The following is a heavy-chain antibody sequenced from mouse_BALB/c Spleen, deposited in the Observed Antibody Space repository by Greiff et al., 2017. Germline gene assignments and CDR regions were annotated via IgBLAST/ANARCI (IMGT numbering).Heavy chain of an antibody. CDR1: GYTFTDYE. D-gene: IGHD1-2*01. Sequence: EQLQQSGAELVRPGASVTLSCKASGYTFTDYEMHWVKQTPVHGLEWIGAIDPETGGTAYNQKFKGKATLTADKSSSTAYMELRSLTSEDSAVYYCTRDYYGPVDYWGQGTSVTVSS. V-gene: IGHV1-15*01. J-gene: IGHJ4*01. CDR2: IDPETGGT. CDR3: TRDYYGPVDY.